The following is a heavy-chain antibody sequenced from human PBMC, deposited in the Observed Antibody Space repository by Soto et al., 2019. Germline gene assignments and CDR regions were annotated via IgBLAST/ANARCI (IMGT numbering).Heavy chain of an antibody. J-gene: IGHJ4*02. CDR1: GFALSNNY. Sequence: GGSLRLSCVASGFALSNNYMNWVRQAPGKGLEWVSVVYSGGTTYYADSVRGRFTVSRDDSKNTLFLQMSSLRAEDTAVYYCARAGSPFDSDSSGYWGFDHWGQGTLVTVSS. V-gene: IGHV3-53*01. CDR2: VYSGGTT. D-gene: IGHD3-22*01. CDR3: ARAGSPFDSDSSGYWGFDH.